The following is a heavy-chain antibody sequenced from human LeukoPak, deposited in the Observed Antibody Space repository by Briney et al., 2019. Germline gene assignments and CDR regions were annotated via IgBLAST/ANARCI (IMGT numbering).Heavy chain of an antibody. CDR1: GGSISSGSFY. Sequence: PSQTLSLTCTVFGGSISSGSFYWSWIRQPAGKGLEWIGRIFSSGITNYNPSLKSRVTISVDTSKNQFSLKLSSVTAADTAVYYCARDIGYCSSTSCYPMFDYWGQGTLVTVS. CDR3: ARDIGYCSSTSCYPMFDY. CDR2: IFSSGIT. V-gene: IGHV4-61*02. D-gene: IGHD2-2*03. J-gene: IGHJ4*02.